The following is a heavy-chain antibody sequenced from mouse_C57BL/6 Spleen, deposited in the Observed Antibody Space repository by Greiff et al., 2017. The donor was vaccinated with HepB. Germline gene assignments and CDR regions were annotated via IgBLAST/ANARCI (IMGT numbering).Heavy chain of an antibody. CDR2: IYPGNSDT. CDR3: TTPLFAY. Sequence: EVQLQQSGTVLARPGASVKMSCKTSGYTFTSYWMHWVKQRPGQGLEWIGAIYPGNSDTSYNQKFKGKAKLTAVTSASIAYMELSSLTNEDSAVYYCTTPLFAYWGQGTLVTVSA. V-gene: IGHV1-5*01. J-gene: IGHJ3*01. CDR1: GYTFTSYW.